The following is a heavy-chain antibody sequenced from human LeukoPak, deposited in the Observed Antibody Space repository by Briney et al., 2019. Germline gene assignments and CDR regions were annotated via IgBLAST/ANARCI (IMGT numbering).Heavy chain of an antibody. V-gene: IGHV1-2*02. CDR3: ARDHLLFRQPPNWFDP. CDR2: INPDSGGT. Sequence: ASVKVSCKASGYTFSDYYMHWVRQAPGHGLEWMGWINPDSGGTKYAQKFQDRVTMTSDTSISTAYMELSRLRSDDTAVYYCARDHLLFRQPPNWFDPWGQGTLVTVSS. D-gene: IGHD2/OR15-2a*01. J-gene: IGHJ5*02. CDR1: GYTFSDYY.